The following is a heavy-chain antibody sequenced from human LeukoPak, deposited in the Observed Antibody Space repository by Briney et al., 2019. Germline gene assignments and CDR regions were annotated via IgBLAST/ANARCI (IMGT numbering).Heavy chain of an antibody. D-gene: IGHD5-24*01. CDR3: AKDFEMATYYFDY. CDR2: ISYDGSNK. CDR1: GFTFSSYD. V-gene: IGHV3-30*18. J-gene: IGHJ4*02. Sequence: GGSLRLSRAASGFTFSSYDMNWVRQAPGKGLEWVAVISYDGSNKYYADSVKGRFTISRDNSKNTLYLQMNSLRAEDTAVYYCAKDFEMATYYFDYWGQGTLVTVSS.